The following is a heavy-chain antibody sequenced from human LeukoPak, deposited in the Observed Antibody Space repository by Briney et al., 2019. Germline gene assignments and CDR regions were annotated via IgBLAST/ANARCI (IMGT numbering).Heavy chain of an antibody. V-gene: IGHV3-23*01. CDR1: GFTLSSYG. Sequence: PGGSLRLSCAASGFTLSSYGMSWVRQAPGKGLDWVSAISGSDSNTYYADSVKGRFTISRDNSKNTLYPQMNSLRAEDTAKYYCAKRREGAFDYWGQGILVTVSS. D-gene: IGHD1-26*01. CDR3: AKRREGAFDY. J-gene: IGHJ4*02. CDR2: ISGSDSNT.